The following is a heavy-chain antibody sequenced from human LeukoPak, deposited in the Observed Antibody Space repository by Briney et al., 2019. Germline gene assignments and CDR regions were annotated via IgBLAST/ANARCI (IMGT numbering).Heavy chain of an antibody. CDR2: IIGSGGST. Sequence: GGSLRLSCAASGFTFSYYAMSWVRQGPGKGLEWVSAIIGSGGSTYYADSVKGRFTISRDNSKNTLSLQMNSLRAEDTAVYYCAKESVAGDAFDIWGQGTMVTVSS. CDR1: GFTFSYYA. J-gene: IGHJ3*02. D-gene: IGHD6-19*01. V-gene: IGHV3-23*01. CDR3: AKESVAGDAFDI.